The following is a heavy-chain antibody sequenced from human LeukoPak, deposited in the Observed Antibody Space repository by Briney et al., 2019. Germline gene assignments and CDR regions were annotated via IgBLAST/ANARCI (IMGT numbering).Heavy chain of an antibody. V-gene: IGHV1-2*04. CDR2: ISPNSGGT. J-gene: IGHJ6*02. D-gene: IGHD2-2*01. CDR3: AKTLEYCNSTRCYAPEFYGMDV. Sequence: ASVKVSCKASGYTFSGYYIHWVRQAPGQGLEWMGWISPNSGGTNYAQKFQDWVTMTRDTSITTAYLELSRLKSDDTAVYYCAKTLEYCNSTRCYAPEFYGMDVWGQGTTVTVYS. CDR1: GYTFSGYY.